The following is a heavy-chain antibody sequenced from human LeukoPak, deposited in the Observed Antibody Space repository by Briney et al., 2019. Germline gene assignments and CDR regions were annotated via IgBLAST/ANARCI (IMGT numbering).Heavy chain of an antibody. CDR1: GLAFSSHG. Sequence: GGSLRLSCSASGLAFSSHGMSWVRQAPGKGLEYLSAISRNGESAYYADSVKGRFTVSRDNSNNTLYLHMTSVKVEDTAVYFCWVNYHNDIYPFDFWGQGALVTVSS. CDR3: WVNYHNDIYPFDF. D-gene: IGHD3-16*02. J-gene: IGHJ4*02. CDR2: ISRNGESA. V-gene: IGHV3-64D*06.